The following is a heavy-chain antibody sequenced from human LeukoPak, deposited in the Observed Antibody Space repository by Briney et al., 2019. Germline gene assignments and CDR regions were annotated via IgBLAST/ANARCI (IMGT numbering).Heavy chain of an antibody. CDR3: ARVGTRITMIIGAFDI. CDR1: AFTFSSYG. CDR2: IKQDGSEK. J-gene: IGHJ3*02. D-gene: IGHD3-22*01. V-gene: IGHV3-7*03. Sequence: PGGSPRLSCAASAFTFSSYGMHWVRQAPGKGLEWVANIKQDGSEKYYVDSVKGRFTISRDNAKKSLYLQMNSLRAEDTAVYYCARVGTRITMIIGAFDIWGQGTMVTVSS.